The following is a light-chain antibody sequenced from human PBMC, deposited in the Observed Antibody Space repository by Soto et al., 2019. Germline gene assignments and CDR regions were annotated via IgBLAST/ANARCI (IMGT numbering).Light chain of an antibody. CDR3: QQHNHWWT. CDR2: GAS. V-gene: IGKV3-15*01. J-gene: IGKJ1*01. CDR1: QSVSTN. Sequence: EIVVTQSPSTLCVTPGERATLSCRASQSVSTNLVWYQQKPGQAPRLLIYGASTGATGVPGRFSGTGSGTEFTLTTSSLQSEDSAVYYCQQHNHWWTFGQGTKVDIK.